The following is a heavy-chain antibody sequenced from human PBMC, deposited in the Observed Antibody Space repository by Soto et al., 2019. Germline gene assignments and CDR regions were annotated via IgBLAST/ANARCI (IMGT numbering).Heavy chain of an antibody. CDR3: ARFHSGYDFSRPASDYGMDV. CDR2: ISSSGSTI. CDR1: GFTFSSYE. V-gene: IGHV3-48*03. Sequence: PGGSLRLSCAASGFTFSSYEMNWVRQAPGKGLEWVSYISSSGSTIYYADSVKGRFTISRDNAKNSLYLQMNSLRAEDTAVYYCARFHSGYDFSRPASDYGMDVWGQGTTVTVSS. J-gene: IGHJ6*02. D-gene: IGHD5-12*01.